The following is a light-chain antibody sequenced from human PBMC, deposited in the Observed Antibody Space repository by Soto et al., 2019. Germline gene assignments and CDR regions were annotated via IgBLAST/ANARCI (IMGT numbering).Light chain of an antibody. CDR3: ASYACSNLPVL. CDR1: SSDVGGYNF. J-gene: IGLJ2*01. Sequence: QSALTQPPSASGSPGQSVTISCTGTSSDVGGYNFVSWYQQHPGKAPKLMIYDVTERPSGVPDRFSGSKSGNTASLTVSGLQGEYEADYYCASYACSNLPVLFGGGTKVTVL. V-gene: IGLV2-8*01. CDR2: DVT.